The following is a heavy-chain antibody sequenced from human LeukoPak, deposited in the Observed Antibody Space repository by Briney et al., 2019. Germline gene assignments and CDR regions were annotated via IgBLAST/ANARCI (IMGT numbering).Heavy chain of an antibody. CDR2: INNNGVST. Sequence: GGSLRLSCAASGFTFSSDSMTWVRQAPGKGLEWVSTINNNGVSTFYADPVRGRFTISRDNSKNTLYLHMNSLSAGGTAVYYCAKDSFSSRWGQGTLVTVSS. D-gene: IGHD2-2*01. CDR3: AKDSFSSR. CDR1: GFTFSSDS. V-gene: IGHV3-23*01. J-gene: IGHJ4*02.